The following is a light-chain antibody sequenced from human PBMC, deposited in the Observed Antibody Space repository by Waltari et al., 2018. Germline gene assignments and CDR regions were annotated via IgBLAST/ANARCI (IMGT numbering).Light chain of an antibody. CDR3: KQFSGILWT. V-gene: IGKV1-NL1*01. Sequence: DIQMTQSPSSLSASVGDRVTITCRASQDIRNALAWYQQKPGKAPKLLLYAASRLESGVPSRFSGSGSGTDYTLTITGLQPEDSATYYCKQFSGILWTFGQGTKVEIK. CDR2: AAS. J-gene: IGKJ1*01. CDR1: QDIRNA.